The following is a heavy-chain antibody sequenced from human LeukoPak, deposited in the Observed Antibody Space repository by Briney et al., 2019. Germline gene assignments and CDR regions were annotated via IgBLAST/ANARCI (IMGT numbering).Heavy chain of an antibody. J-gene: IGHJ3*02. Sequence: ESSETLSPTCTVSGGSISKYYWSWSRQSPGKGLEWIGYVHYSGSTNYNPSLKSRVTISVDTSKNQFSLKLSSVTAADTAVYYCARDRGTYYVGDAFDIWGQGTRVTVSS. CDR3: ARDRGTYYVGDAFDI. D-gene: IGHD3-10*02. CDR2: VHYSGST. V-gene: IGHV4-59*01. CDR1: GGSISKYY.